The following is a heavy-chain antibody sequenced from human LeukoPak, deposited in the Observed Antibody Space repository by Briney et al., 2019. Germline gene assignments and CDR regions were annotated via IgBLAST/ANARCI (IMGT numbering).Heavy chain of an antibody. D-gene: IGHD3-3*01. Sequence: GASVKVSCKASGGTFSSYAISWVRQAPGQGLEWMGRIIPILGIANYAQKFQGRATMTRDTSTSTVYMELSSLRSEDTAVYYCARDFRATYYDFWSGYLYYFDYWGQGTLVTVSS. V-gene: IGHV1-69*04. CDR1: GGTFSSYA. CDR3: ARDFRATYYDFWSGYLYYFDY. J-gene: IGHJ4*02. CDR2: IIPILGIA.